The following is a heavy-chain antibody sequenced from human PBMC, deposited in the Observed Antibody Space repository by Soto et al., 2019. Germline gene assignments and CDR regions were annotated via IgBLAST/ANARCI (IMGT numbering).Heavy chain of an antibody. CDR1: GGTFSSYT. D-gene: IGHD5-12*01. CDR3: ARGNHRWLQLWYFDL. CDR2: SIPIFGTA. Sequence: QVQLVQSGAEVKKPGSSVTVSCKASGGTFSSYTISWVRQAPGQGLEWMGGSIPIFGTANSAQKFQGRVTITADESTSTASMEFSRLRSEDTAVYYCARGNHRWLQLWYFDLWGRGTLVTVSS. V-gene: IGHV1-69*12. J-gene: IGHJ2*01.